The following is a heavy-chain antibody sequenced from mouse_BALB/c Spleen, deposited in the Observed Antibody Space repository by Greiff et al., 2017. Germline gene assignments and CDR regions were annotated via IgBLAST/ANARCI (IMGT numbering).Heavy chain of an antibody. CDR3: ARAPNFFYAMDY. CDR2: IRNKANGYTT. J-gene: IGHJ4*01. Sequence: EVKVVESGGGLVQPGGSLRLSCATSGFTFTDYYMSWVRQPPGKALEWLGFIRNKANGYTTEYSASVKGRFTISRDNSQSILYLQMNTLRAEDSATYYCARAPNFFYAMDYWGQGTSVTVSS. CDR1: GFTFTDYY. V-gene: IGHV7-3*02.